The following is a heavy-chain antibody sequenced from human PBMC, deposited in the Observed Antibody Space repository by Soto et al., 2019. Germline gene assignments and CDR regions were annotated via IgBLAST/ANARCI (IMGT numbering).Heavy chain of an antibody. Sequence: ASVNVSCKASGYTFTSYAMHWVRQAPGQRLECMGWINAGNGNTKYSQKFQGRVTITRDTSASTAYMELSSLRSEDTAVYYCARDSQLWNTMVRGVITWFHAFDIWGQGTMVTVSS. V-gene: IGHV1-3*01. D-gene: IGHD3-10*01. CDR2: INAGNGNT. CDR3: ARDSQLWNTMVRGVITWFHAFDI. J-gene: IGHJ3*02. CDR1: GYTFTSYA.